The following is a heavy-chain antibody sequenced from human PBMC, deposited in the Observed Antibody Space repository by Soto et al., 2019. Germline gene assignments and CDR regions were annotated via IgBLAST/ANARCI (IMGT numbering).Heavy chain of an antibody. CDR3: TTVTKSGYSSSWYAFDI. D-gene: IGHD6-13*01. CDR1: GFTFSNAW. CDR2: IKSKTDGGTT. V-gene: IGHV3-15*01. Sequence: GGSLRLSCAASGFTFSNAWMSWVRQAPGKGLEWVGRIKSKTDGGTTDYAAPVKGRFTISRDDSKNTLYLQMNSLKTEDTAVYYCTTVTKSGYSSSWYAFDIWGQGTMVTVSS. J-gene: IGHJ3*02.